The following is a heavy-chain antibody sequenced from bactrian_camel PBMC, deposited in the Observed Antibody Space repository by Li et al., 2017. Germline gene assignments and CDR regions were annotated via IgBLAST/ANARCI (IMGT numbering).Heavy chain of an antibody. Sequence: HVQLVESGGGLVQPGGSLRLACEGSGYTNCMAWFRQGPGEEREAVAEVDSEETTNYAESVRGRFTISKDDAKNPLYLQMNSLNPEDTAMYYCAADFLSRLLDFGVGPNKRCEFNAWGQGTQVTVS. CDR1: GYTNC. CDR3: AADFLSRLLDFGVGPNKRCEFNA. J-gene: IGHJ6*01. CDR2: VDSEETT. V-gene: IGHV3S53*01. D-gene: IGHD5*01.